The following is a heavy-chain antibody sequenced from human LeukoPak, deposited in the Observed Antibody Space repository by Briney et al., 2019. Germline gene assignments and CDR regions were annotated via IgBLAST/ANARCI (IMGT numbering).Heavy chain of an antibody. CDR2: VSGSGGST. J-gene: IGHJ3*02. D-gene: IGHD3-22*01. CDR3: AKGRYYYDSSDAFDI. Sequence: GGSLRLSCAASAFTFSSYAMSWVRQAPGKGLEWVSAVSGSGGSTYYADSVKGRFTISRDNSKNTLFLQMNSLRAEDTAVYYCAKGRYYYDSSDAFDIWGQGTMVTVSS. V-gene: IGHV3-23*01. CDR1: AFTFSSYA.